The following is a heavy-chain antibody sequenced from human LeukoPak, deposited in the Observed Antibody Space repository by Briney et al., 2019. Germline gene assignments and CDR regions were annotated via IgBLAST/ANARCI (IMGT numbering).Heavy chain of an antibody. CDR1: GGSISSNNW. V-gene: IGHV4-4*02. CDR3: ARRAGARVGGAFDY. J-gene: IGHJ4*02. CDR2: VYQTGGT. D-gene: IGHD3-16*01. Sequence: SETLSLTCAVSGGSISSNNWWSWVRQPPGKGLEWIGEVYQTGGTNYNPSLKSRVTIFVDTSKNQFSLKLISVTAAVTALYYCARRAGARVGGAFDYWGQGTLVTVSS.